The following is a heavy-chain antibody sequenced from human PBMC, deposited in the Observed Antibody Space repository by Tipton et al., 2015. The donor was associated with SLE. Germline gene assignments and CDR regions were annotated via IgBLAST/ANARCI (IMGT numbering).Heavy chain of an antibody. D-gene: IGHD3-10*01. J-gene: IGHJ5*02. V-gene: IGHV4-34*03. CDR2: INHSGST. CDR3: AGITMVQGVTP. Sequence: TLSLTCAVYGGSFSGYYWSWICQPPGKGLEWIGEINHSGSTNYNPSLKSRVTISVDTSKNQFSLKLSSVTAADTAVYYCAGITMVQGVTPWGQGTLVTVSS. CDR1: GGSFSGYY.